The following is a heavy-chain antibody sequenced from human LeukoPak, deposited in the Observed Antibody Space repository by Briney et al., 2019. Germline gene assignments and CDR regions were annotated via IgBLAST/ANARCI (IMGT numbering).Heavy chain of an antibody. J-gene: IGHJ4*02. V-gene: IGHV1-2*02. D-gene: IGHD3-16*01. CDR2: INPNSGGT. CDR1: GYTFTGYY. Sequence: ASVKVSCKASGYTFTGYYMHWVRQAPGQGLEWMGWINPNSGGTNYAQKFQGRVTMTRDTSISTAYMEQSRLRSDDTAVYYCARDIERERGGYYFDYWGQGTLVTVSS. CDR3: ARDIERERGGYYFDY.